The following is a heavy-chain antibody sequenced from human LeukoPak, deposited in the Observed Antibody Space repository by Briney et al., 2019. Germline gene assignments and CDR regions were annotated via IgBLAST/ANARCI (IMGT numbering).Heavy chain of an antibody. V-gene: IGHV4-39*01. J-gene: IGHJ5*02. CDR3: ARRGARNWFDP. Sequence: SETLSLTCTVSGGSISSSSYYWGWIRQPPGKGLKWIGSIYYSGSTYYNPSLKSRVTISVDTSKNQFSLKLSSVTAADTAVYYCARRGARNWFDPWGQGTLVTVSS. CDR2: IYYSGST. CDR1: GGSISSSSYY. D-gene: IGHD1-26*01.